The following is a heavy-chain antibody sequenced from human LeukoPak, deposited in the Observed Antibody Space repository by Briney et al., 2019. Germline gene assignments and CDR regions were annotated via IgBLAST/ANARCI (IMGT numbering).Heavy chain of an antibody. V-gene: IGHV3-21*01. CDR3: ARVYYSDSSGYFDY. Sequence: GGSLRLSCAASGFTFSTYSMHWVREAPGKGLEWVSSISSSGTYIYYADSVKGRFAISRDNAGNSLFLQMNSLRAEDTAVYYCARVYYSDSSGYFDYWGQGTLVTVSS. CDR1: GFTFSTYS. J-gene: IGHJ4*02. D-gene: IGHD3-22*01. CDR2: ISSSGTYI.